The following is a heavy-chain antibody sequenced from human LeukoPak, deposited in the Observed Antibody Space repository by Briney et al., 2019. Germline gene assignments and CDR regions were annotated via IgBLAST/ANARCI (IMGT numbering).Heavy chain of an antibody. V-gene: IGHV1-2*06. D-gene: IGHD3-3*01. CDR1: GYTFTGYY. CDR2: INPNSGGT. CDR3: ARDYDFWSGHQGGGGY. J-gene: IGHJ4*02. Sequence: GASVKVSCKASGYTFTGYYMHWVRQAPGQGLEWMGRINPNSGGTNYAQKFQGRVTMTRDTSISTAYMELSRLRSDDTAVYYCARDYDFWSGHQGGGGYWGQGTLVTVSS.